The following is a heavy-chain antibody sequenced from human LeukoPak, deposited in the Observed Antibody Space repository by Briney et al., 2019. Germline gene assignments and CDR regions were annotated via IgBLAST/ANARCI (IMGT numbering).Heavy chain of an antibody. CDR2: IYYSGST. J-gene: IGHJ4*02. V-gene: IGHV4-59*05. CDR1: GDSISTYY. CDR3: ARPYSGYYFDY. D-gene: IGHD1-26*01. Sequence: SETLSLTCTVSGDSISTYYWNWIRQPPGKGLEWIGSIYYSGSTYYNPSLKSRVTISLDTSKNQFSLKLSSVTAADTAVYYCARPYSGYYFDYWGQGTLVTVSS.